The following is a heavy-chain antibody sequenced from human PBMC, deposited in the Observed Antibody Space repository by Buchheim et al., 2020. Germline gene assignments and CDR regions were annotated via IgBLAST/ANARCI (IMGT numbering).Heavy chain of an antibody. J-gene: IGHJ4*02. V-gene: IGHV3-11*05. CDR2: ISSSSSYT. CDR3: AGPMWEEETPLDY. D-gene: IGHD1-26*01. Sequence: VQLVESGGGLVKPGGSLRLSCAASAFTFSDYYMSWIRQAPGKGLEWVSYISSSSSYTNYAHLVKGRFTISRDNAKNSLYLQMNSLRAEDTAVFYCAGPMWEEETPLDYCGQGTL. CDR1: AFTFSDYY.